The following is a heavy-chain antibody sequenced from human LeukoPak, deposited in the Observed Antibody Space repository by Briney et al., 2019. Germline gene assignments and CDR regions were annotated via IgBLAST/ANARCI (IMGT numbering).Heavy chain of an antibody. CDR2: IYYSGSI. Sequence: SETLSLTCTVSGGSISSYYWSWIRQPPGKGLEWIGYIYYSGSINYNPSLMSRVTISVDTSKNQFSLKLSSVTAADTAAYYCARTNYGDYFDYWGQGTLVTVSS. V-gene: IGHV4-59*08. CDR3: ARTNYGDYFDY. J-gene: IGHJ4*02. D-gene: IGHD4-17*01. CDR1: GGSISSYY.